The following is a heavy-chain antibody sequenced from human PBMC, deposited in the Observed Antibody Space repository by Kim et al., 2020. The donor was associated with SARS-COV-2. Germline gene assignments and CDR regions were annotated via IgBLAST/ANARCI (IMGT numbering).Heavy chain of an antibody. CDR3: ARGYIRGSFDS. Sequence: GGSLRLSCAASGSTFDEYGMSWVRQAPGKGLEWVSGIKKNGDNTGYADSVKGRFTISRDNAKNSLYLQMNSLRAEDTALYYCARGYIRGSFDSWGHGTLVTVSS. CDR2: IKKNGDNT. D-gene: IGHD2-2*02. J-gene: IGHJ4*01. CDR1: GSTFDEYG. V-gene: IGHV3-20*04.